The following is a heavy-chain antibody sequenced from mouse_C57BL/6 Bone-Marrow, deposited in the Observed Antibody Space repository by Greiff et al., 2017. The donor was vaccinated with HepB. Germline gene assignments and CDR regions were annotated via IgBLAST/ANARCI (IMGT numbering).Heavy chain of an antibody. CDR2: IDPENGDT. Sequence: EVKLQESGAELVRPGASVKLSCTASGFNIKDDYMHWVKQRPEQGLEWIGWIDPENGDTEYASKFQGKATITADTSSNTAYLQLSSLTSEDTAVYYCTMDYGSSYDAMDYWGQGTSVTVSS. CDR1: GFNIKDDY. CDR3: TMDYGSSYDAMDY. V-gene: IGHV14-4*01. J-gene: IGHJ4*01. D-gene: IGHD1-1*01.